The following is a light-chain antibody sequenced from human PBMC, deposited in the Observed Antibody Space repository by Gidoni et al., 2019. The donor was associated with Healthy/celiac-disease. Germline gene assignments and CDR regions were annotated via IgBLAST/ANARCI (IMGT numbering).Light chain of an antibody. CDR2: KAS. CDR3: QQYNSYSET. Sequence: DIQMTQSPSTLSASVGDRVTITCRASQSISSWLAWYQQKPGKAPKLLIYKASSLESGVPSRFSGSGYGTEFTLTIISLQPDDFATYYCQQYNSYSETFGQGTKVEIK. CDR1: QSISSW. J-gene: IGKJ1*01. V-gene: IGKV1-5*03.